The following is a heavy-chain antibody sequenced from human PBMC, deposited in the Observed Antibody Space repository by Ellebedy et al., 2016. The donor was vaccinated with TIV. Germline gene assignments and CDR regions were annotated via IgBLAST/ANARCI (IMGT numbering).Heavy chain of an antibody. Sequence: GESLKISCAASGFTFSHYGMHWVRQPPGKGLEWVAFIRSDGSAKYYADSVNGRFTISRDDSKNSLYLQMSSLRTEDTAVYYCAKGAYPVPTVMAVWGQGTTVTVSS. J-gene: IGHJ6*02. CDR1: GFTFSHYG. D-gene: IGHD4-17*01. CDR2: IRSDGSAK. V-gene: IGHV3-30*02. CDR3: AKGAYPVPTVMAV.